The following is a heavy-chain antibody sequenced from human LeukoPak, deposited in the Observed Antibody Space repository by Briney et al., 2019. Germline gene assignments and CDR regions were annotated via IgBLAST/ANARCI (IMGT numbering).Heavy chain of an antibody. CDR2: MNPNSGNT. V-gene: IGHV1-8*01. Sequence: ASVKVSCKASGYTFTSYDINWVRQATGQGLEWMGWMNPNSGNTGYAQKFQGRVTMTRNTSISTAYMELSSLRSEDTAVYYCARAERWYYYGSGSFSWFDPWGQGTLVTVSS. D-gene: IGHD3-10*01. CDR3: ARAERWYYYGSGSFSWFDP. J-gene: IGHJ5*02. CDR1: GYTFTSYD.